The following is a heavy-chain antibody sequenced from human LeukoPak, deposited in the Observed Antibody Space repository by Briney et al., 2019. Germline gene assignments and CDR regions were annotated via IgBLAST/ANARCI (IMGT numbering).Heavy chain of an antibody. J-gene: IGHJ3*02. CDR2: IKQDGNEI. CDR1: GSTFSSYW. CDR3: ATEVGSPAIRSAFNI. V-gene: IGHV3-7*01. D-gene: IGHD2-2*01. Sequence: GGSLRLSCAASGSTFSSYWMSWVRQASGKGLEWVANIKQDGNEINYVDSVKGRFTISRDNAKNSLYLQMNSLRAEDTAVYYCATEVGSPAIRSAFNIWGQGTMVTVSS.